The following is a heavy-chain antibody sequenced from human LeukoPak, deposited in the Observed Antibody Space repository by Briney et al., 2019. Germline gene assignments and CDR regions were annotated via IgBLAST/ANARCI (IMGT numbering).Heavy chain of an antibody. J-gene: IGHJ4*02. V-gene: IGHV3-7*01. CDR2: IKQDGSEK. CDR3: ARDLPYDYIWKSPRRGSTFDY. Sequence: GGSLRLSCAASGFTSTSYWMSWVRQAPGKGLEWVASIKQDGSEKYYVDSVKGRFTISRDNAKKSLYLQMNSLRAEDTAVYYCARDLPYDYIWKSPRRGSTFDYWGQGALVTVSS. D-gene: IGHD3-16*01. CDR1: GFTSTSYW.